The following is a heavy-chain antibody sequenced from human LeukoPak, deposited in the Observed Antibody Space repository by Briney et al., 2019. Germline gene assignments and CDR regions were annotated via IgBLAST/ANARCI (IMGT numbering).Heavy chain of an antibody. J-gene: IGHJ4*02. CDR1: GYTFTSYG. V-gene: IGHV1-18*03. CDR3: ARHAYCSSTSCPAPFDY. CDR2: ISAYNGNT. Sequence: ASVKVSCKASGYTFTSYGISWVRQAPGQGLEWMGWISAYNGNTNYAQKLQGRVTMTTDTSTSTAYMELRSLRSDDMAVYYCARHAYCSSTSCPAPFDYWGQGTLVTVSS. D-gene: IGHD2-2*01.